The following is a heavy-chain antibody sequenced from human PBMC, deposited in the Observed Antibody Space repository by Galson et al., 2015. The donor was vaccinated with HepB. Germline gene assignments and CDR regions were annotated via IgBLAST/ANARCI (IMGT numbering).Heavy chain of an antibody. J-gene: IGHJ4*02. CDR2: IRYDGSNK. V-gene: IGHV3-30*02. CDR3: AKDWGYYGSGSYPYFDY. D-gene: IGHD3-10*01. CDR1: GFTFSSYG. Sequence: SLRLSCAASGFTFSSYGMHWVRQAPGKGLEWVAFIRYDGSNKYYADSVKGRFTISRDNSKNTLYLQMNSLRAEDTAVYYCAKDWGYYGSGSYPYFDYWGQGTLVTVSS.